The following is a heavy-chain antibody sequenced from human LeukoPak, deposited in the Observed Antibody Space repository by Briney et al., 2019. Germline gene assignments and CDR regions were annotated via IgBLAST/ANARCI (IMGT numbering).Heavy chain of an antibody. V-gene: IGHV3-48*01. CDR1: GFTFSSYS. D-gene: IGHD3-16*02. CDR2: ISSSSSTI. Sequence: GGSLRLSCAASGFTFSSYSMNWVRQAPGKGLEWVSYISSSSSTIYYADSVKGRFTISRDNAKNSLYLQMNSLRAEDTAVYYCVRVIASGGFDPWGQGTLVTVSS. CDR3: VRVIASGGFDP. J-gene: IGHJ5*02.